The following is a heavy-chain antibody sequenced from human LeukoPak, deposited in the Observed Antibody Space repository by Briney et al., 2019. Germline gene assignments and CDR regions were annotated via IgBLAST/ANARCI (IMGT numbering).Heavy chain of an antibody. CDR3: ARHGTISSESYFDY. CDR1: GGSVSSYY. V-gene: IGHV4-59*08. D-gene: IGHD1-14*01. CDR2: IHNSGRT. Sequence: SETLSLTCSVSGGSVSSYYWSWIRQSPGRGLEWIGHIHNSGRTNYNPSLKSRVTGFVDTSKNQVSLRLSSVTAADTAVYYCARHGTISSESYFDYWGQGALVTVSS. J-gene: IGHJ4*02.